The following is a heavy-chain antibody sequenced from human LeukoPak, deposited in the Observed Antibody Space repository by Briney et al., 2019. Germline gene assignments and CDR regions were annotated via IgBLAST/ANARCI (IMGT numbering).Heavy chain of an antibody. CDR2: VIPIFGTA. CDR3: ARGGGYCSGGSCYYFDY. V-gene: IGHV1-69*01. D-gene: IGHD2-15*01. CDR1: GGTFSSYA. J-gene: IGHJ4*02. Sequence: SVKVSCKASGGTFSSYAISWVRQAPGQGLEWMGGVIPIFGTANYAQKFQGRVTITADESTSTAYMELSSLRSEDTAVYYCARGGGYCSGGSCYYFDYSGQGTLVTVSS.